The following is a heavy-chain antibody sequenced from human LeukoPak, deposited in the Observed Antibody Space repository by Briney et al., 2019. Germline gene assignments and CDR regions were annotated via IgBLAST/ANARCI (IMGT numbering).Heavy chain of an antibody. CDR1: GFTFSSYA. V-gene: IGHV3-23*01. D-gene: IGHD4-17*01. CDR2: ISGSGGST. Sequence: GGSLRLSCAASGFTFSSYAMSWVRQAPGKGLEWVLGISGSGGSTYYADSVKGRFTISRDISKSTLYLQMNSLRVEDTAVYYCAKVFRSGDLFVSDYWGQGTLVTVSS. CDR3: AKVFRSGDLFVSDY. J-gene: IGHJ4*02.